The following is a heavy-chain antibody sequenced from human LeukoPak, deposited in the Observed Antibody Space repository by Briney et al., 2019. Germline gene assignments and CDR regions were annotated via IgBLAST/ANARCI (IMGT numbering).Heavy chain of an antibody. CDR3: ARDCDSSTCYDY. J-gene: IGHJ4*02. CDR2: ISGSGGST. V-gene: IGHV3-23*01. Sequence: GGSLRLSCAASGFTFSSYAMSWVRQAPGKGLEWVSAISGSGGSTYYADSVKGRFTISRDNSKNTLYLQMNSLRAQDTAVYYCARDCDSSTCYDYWGQGTLVTVSS. CDR1: GFTFSSYA. D-gene: IGHD2-2*01.